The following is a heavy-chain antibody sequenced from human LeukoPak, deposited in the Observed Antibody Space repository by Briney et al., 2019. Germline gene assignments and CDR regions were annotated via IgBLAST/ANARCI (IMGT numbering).Heavy chain of an antibody. V-gene: IGHV4-34*01. Sequence: PSETLSLTCAVYGGSFSGYYWSWIRQPPGKGLEWIGEINHSGSTNYNPSLKSRVTISVDTSKNQFSLKLSSVTAADTAVYYCAREYYYDSSGYYYGLGDWGQGTLVTVSS. J-gene: IGHJ4*02. D-gene: IGHD3-22*01. CDR2: INHSGST. CDR3: AREYYYDSSGYYYGLGD. CDR1: GGSFSGYY.